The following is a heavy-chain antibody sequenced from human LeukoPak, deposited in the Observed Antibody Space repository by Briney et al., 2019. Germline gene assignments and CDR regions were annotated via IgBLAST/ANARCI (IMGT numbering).Heavy chain of an antibody. V-gene: IGHV4-59*01. J-gene: IGHJ4*02. CDR3: ARVRSRDGYLYFDY. D-gene: IGHD5-24*01. Sequence: SETLSLTCTVSGGSISSYYWSWIRQPPGKGLEWIGYIYYSGSTNYNPSLKSRVTISVDTFKNQFSLKLSSVTAADTAVYYCARVRSRDGYLYFDYWGQGTLVTVSS. CDR1: GGSISSYY. CDR2: IYYSGST.